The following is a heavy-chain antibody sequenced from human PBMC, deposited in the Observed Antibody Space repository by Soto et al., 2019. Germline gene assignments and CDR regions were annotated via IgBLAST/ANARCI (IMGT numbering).Heavy chain of an antibody. CDR3: AREPSGEVAATPGGGNDAFTI. CDR2: IIPILGIA. CDR1: GGTFSSYT. D-gene: IGHD2-15*01. Sequence: QVQLVQSGAEVKKPGSSVKVSCKASGGTFSSYTISWVRQAPGQGLEWMGRIIPILGIANYAQKFQGRVKLTANKSTSTDYLERGSQRSEDTAVYYCAREPSGEVAATPGGGNDAFTIWGKGTMVTVSS. J-gene: IGHJ3*02. V-gene: IGHV1-69*08.